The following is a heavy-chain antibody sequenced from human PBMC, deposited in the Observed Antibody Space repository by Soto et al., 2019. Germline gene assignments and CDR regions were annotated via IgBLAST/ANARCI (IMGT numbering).Heavy chain of an antibody. V-gene: IGHV1-8*01. Sequence: GASVKVSCKASGYTFTSYDINWVRQATGQGLERMGWMNPNSGNTGYAQKFQGRVTMTRNTSISTAYMELSSLRSEDTAVYYCARGLLDLVVPAATHGYWGQGTLVTVSS. D-gene: IGHD2-2*01. J-gene: IGHJ4*02. CDR1: GYTFTSYD. CDR3: ARGLLDLVVPAATHGY. CDR2: MNPNSGNT.